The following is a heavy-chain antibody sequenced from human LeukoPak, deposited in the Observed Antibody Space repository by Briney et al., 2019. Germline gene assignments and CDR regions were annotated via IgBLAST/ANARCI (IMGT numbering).Heavy chain of an antibody. D-gene: IGHD6-19*01. CDR2: MNPNSGNT. Sequence: GASVKVSCKASGYTFTSYGISWVRQATGQGLEWMGWMNPNSGNTGYAQKFQGRVTITRNTSISTAYMELSSLRSEDTAVYYCARGDSGWSYYYYYMDVWGKGTTVTVSS. V-gene: IGHV1-8*03. CDR1: GYTFTSYG. CDR3: ARGDSGWSYYYYYMDV. J-gene: IGHJ6*03.